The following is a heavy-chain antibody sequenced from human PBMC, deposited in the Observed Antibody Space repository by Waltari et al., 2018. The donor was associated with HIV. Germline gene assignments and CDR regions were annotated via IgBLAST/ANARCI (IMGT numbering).Heavy chain of an antibody. D-gene: IGHD2-2*01. J-gene: IGHJ4*02. CDR3: ARIVVVPAAMV. CDR1: GFTFSSYW. V-gene: IGHV3-74*01. CDR2: IYSDGSST. Sequence: EVQLVESGGGLVQPGGSLRLSCAASGFTFSSYWMHWVRQAPGKGLVWVSRIYSDGSSTSYADSVKGRFTISRDNAKNTLYLQMNILRAEDTAVYYCARIVVVPAAMVWGQGTLVTVSS.